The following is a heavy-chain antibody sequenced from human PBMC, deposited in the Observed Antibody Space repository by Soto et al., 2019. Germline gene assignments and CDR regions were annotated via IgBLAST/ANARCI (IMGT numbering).Heavy chain of an antibody. CDR3: AREDGSYWFDP. D-gene: IGHD2-15*01. Sequence: PSETLSLTCTVSDGSISSGGYYWSWIRQHPGKGLEWIGYIYYSGSTYYNPSLKSRVTISVDTSKNQFSLKLSSVTAADTAVYYCAREDGSYWFDPWGQGTLVTVSS. V-gene: IGHV4-31*03. CDR1: DGSISSGGYY. J-gene: IGHJ5*02. CDR2: IYYSGST.